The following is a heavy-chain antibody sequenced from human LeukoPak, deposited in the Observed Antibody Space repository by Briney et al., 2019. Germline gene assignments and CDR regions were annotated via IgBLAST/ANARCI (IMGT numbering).Heavy chain of an antibody. J-gene: IGHJ4*02. Sequence: GASVKVSCKASGGTFSSHAISWVRQAPGQGLEWVGGLIPVFGTTNYAEKFQGRVAITTDESTRTSYMELRSLKSDDTAVYYCARGKSGYDYGLDYWGQGILVIVSS. CDR1: GGTFSSHA. CDR3: ARGKSGYDYGLDY. D-gene: IGHD5-12*01. CDR2: LIPVFGTT. V-gene: IGHV1-69*05.